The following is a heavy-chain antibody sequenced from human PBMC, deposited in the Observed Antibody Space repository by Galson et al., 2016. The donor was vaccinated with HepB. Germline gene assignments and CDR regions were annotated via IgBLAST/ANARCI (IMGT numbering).Heavy chain of an antibody. CDR2: IIPKFGTP. Sequence: SVKVSCKAPGDTFSTYGINWVRQAPGQGLEWMGGIIPKFGTPNYAQQFQGRVTITADESTSTAYMALSSLRSEDTAMYYCTTGYTNTWYADTFDYWGPGTLVTVSS. J-gene: IGHJ4*02. CDR1: GDTFSTYG. D-gene: IGHD2-2*02. CDR3: TTGYTNTWYADTFDY. V-gene: IGHV1-69*13.